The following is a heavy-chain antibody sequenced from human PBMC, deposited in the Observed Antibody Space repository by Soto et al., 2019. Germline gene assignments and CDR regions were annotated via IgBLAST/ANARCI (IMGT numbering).Heavy chain of an antibody. CDR3: ARNYYDSSDRDCLGY. CDR2: INPITGGT. J-gene: IGHJ4*02. V-gene: IGHV1-2*02. D-gene: IGHD3-22*01. Sequence: ASVKVSCKASGYTFTSYYIHWVRQAPGQGLEWMGWINPITGGTNYAPKFQGRVTMTRDTSITTAYMELSRLRSDDTAVYYCARNYYDSSDRDCLGYWGQGTPVTVSS. CDR1: GYTFTSYY.